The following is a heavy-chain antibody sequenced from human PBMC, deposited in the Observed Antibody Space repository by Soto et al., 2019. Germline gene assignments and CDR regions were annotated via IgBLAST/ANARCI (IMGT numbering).Heavy chain of an antibody. CDR3: ASYGYGMDV. D-gene: IGHD4-17*01. J-gene: IGHJ6*02. V-gene: IGHV1-18*04. CDR1: GYTFTSYG. CDR2: ISAYNGNT. Sequence: ASVKFSCKASGYTFTSYGISWVRQAPGQGLEWMGWISAYNGNTNYAQKFQGRVTITADESTSTAYMELSSLRSEDTAVYYCASYGYGMDVWGQGTTVTGSS.